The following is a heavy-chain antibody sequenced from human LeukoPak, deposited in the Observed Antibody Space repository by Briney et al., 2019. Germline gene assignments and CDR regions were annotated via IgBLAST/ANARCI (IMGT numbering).Heavy chain of an antibody. CDR2: ISGYNGNT. V-gene: IGHV1-18*01. Sequence: GASVKVSCKASGYTFTTYNINWVRQAPGQGLEWMGWISGYNGNTNYAQKLQGRVTMTTDTSTSTAYMELRSPKSDDTAVYYCASLKNYYDSSGYLVTDAFDIWGQGTMVTVSS. CDR1: GYTFTTYN. CDR3: ASLKNYYDSSGYLVTDAFDI. D-gene: IGHD3-22*01. J-gene: IGHJ3*02.